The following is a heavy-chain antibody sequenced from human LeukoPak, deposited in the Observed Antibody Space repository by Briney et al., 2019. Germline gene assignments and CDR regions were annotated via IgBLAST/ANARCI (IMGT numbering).Heavy chain of an antibody. CDR2: IYYSGST. V-gene: IGHV4-59*08. J-gene: IGHJ6*03. CDR3: ARSYYGSGRQPTYYYCYHYMDV. D-gene: IGHD3-10*01. Sequence: SETLTLTCTVSGRTISSYYWLWIRQPPGKGLEWIVHIYYSGSTNYNPSFKRRVTISVDTSKNQFSLKLSTLTAGDTAVYYCARSYYGSGRQPTYYYCYHYMDVWGKGTTVTVSS. CDR1: GRTISSYY.